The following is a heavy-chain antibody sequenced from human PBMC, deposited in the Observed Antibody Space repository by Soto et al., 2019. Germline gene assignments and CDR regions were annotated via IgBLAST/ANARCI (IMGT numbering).Heavy chain of an antibody. CDR3: ARGQQQLVLAY. CDR1: GGSFSGYY. D-gene: IGHD6-13*01. V-gene: IGHV4-34*01. CDR2: INHSGST. J-gene: IGHJ4*02. Sequence: SETLSLTCAVYGGSFSGYYWSWIRQPPGKGLEWIGEINHSGSTNYNPSLKSRVTISADTSKNRFSLKLSSVTAADTVVYYCARGQQQLVLAYWGQGTLVPVSP.